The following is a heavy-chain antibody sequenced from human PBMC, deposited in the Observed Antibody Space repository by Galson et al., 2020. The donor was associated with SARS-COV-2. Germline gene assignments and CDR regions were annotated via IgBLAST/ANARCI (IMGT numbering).Heavy chain of an antibody. CDR1: GASISGSF. V-gene: IGHV4-59*01. D-gene: IGHD3-10*01. J-gene: IGHJ4*02. Sequence: SETLSLTCTVSGASISGSFWTWIRQPPGKGLEWIGNINHRGSTYYSPSLKSRVTISEDTSKNQFSLKLNSVTAADTAVYYCAGDGDVLDYWGQGTLITVSS. CDR3: AGDGDVLDY. CDR2: INHRGST.